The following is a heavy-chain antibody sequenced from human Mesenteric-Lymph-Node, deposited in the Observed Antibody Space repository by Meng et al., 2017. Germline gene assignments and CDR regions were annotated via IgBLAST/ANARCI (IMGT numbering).Heavy chain of an antibody. CDR1: GYTFTSYA. CDR2: INTNTGNP. D-gene: IGHD3-10*01. J-gene: IGHJ4*02. V-gene: IGHV7-4-1*02. CDR3: ASGVRVFDY. Sequence: GESLKISCKASGYTFTSYAMNWVRQAPGQGLEWMGWINTNTGNPTYAQGFTGRFVFSLDTSVSTAYLQISSLKAEDTAVYYCASGVRVFDYWGQGTLVTVSS.